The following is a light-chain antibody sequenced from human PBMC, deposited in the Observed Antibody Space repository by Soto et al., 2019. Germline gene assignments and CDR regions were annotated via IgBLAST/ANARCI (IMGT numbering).Light chain of an antibody. CDR1: SSDVGGYNY. V-gene: IGLV2-14*03. CDR2: DVS. J-gene: IGLJ2*01. Sequence: QSALTQPASVSGSPGQSITISCTGTSSDVGGYNYVSWYQQHPGKVPKLIIFDVSYRPSGVSSRFSGSKSGNTASLTISGLQAEDEADYYCSSYTTSSTVAFGGGTKLTVL. CDR3: SSYTTSSTVA.